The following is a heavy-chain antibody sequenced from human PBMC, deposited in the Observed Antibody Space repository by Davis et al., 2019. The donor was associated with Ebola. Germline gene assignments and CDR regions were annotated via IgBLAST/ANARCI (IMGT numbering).Heavy chain of an antibody. CDR1: GFTFSSYW. J-gene: IGHJ4*02. CDR3: ARPSFKLVGRVDYFDY. Sequence: PGGSLRLSCAASGFTFSSYWMHWVRQAPGKGLVWVSRINSDESSTSYADSVKGRFTISRDNAKNTLYLQMNSLRVEDTAVYYCARPSFKLVGRVDYFDYWGQGALVTVSS. D-gene: IGHD2-15*01. CDR2: INSDESST. V-gene: IGHV3-74*01.